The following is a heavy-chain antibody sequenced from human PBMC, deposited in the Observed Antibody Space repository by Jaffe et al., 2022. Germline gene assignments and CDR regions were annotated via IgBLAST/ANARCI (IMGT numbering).Heavy chain of an antibody. CDR2: INHSGST. V-gene: IGHV4-34*01. CDR3: ARGPLMTTVYWYFDL. J-gene: IGHJ2*01. CDR1: GGSFSGYY. D-gene: IGHD4-17*01. Sequence: QVQLQQWGAGLLKPSETLSLTCAVYGGSFSGYYWSWIRQPPGKGLEWIGEINHSGSTNYNPSLKSRVTISVDTSKNQFSLKLSSVTAADTAVYYCARGPLMTTVYWYFDLWGRGTLVTVSS.